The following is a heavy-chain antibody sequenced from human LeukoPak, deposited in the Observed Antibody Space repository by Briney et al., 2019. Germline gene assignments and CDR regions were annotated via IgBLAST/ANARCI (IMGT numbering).Heavy chain of an antibody. D-gene: IGHD4-17*01. CDR2: IYTSGST. J-gene: IGHJ6*03. CDR3: ARDYGDYEVDYYYYMDV. Sequence: SETLSLTCTVSGGSISSYYWSWIRQPAGKGLEWIGRIYTSGSTNYNPSLKSRVTMSVDTSKNQFSLKLSSVTAADTAVYYCARDYGDYEVDYYYYMDVWGKGTTVTISS. V-gene: IGHV4-4*07. CDR1: GGSISSYY.